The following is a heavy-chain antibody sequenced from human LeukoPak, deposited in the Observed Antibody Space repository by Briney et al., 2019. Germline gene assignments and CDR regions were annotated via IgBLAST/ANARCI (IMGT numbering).Heavy chain of an antibody. CDR2: ISGSSSTI. Sequence: GGSLRLSCAASGFTFSSYGMNWVRQAPGKGLEWVSYISGSSSTIYYADSVKGRFTISRDNAKNSLYLQMNSLRAEDTAVYYCATPFDYWGQGTLVTVSS. CDR1: GFTFSSYG. J-gene: IGHJ4*02. CDR3: ATPFDY. V-gene: IGHV3-48*01.